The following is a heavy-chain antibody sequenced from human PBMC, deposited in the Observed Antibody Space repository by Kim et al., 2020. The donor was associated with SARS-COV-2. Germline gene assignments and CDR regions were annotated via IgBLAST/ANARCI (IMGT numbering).Heavy chain of an antibody. CDR2: IWYDGSNK. CDR3: ARETIAAAGIWLDY. Sequence: GGSLRLSCAASGFTFSSYGMHWVRRAPGKGLEWVAVIWYDGSNKYYADSVKGRFTISRDNSKNTLYLQMNSLRAEDTAVYYCARETIAAAGIWLDYWGQGTLVTVSS. D-gene: IGHD6-13*01. J-gene: IGHJ4*02. V-gene: IGHV3-33*01. CDR1: GFTFSSYG.